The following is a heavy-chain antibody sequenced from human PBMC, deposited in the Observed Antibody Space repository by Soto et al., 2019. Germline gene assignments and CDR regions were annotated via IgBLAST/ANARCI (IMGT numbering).Heavy chain of an antibody. CDR2: IKSKTDGGTT. Sequence: PWGSLRLSCAASGFTFINAWIILFRHSPLKGLEWVGRIKSKTDGGTTDYAAPVKGRFTISRDDSKNTLYLQMNSLKTEDTAVYYCTTGTSSSWTPDFDYWGQGTLVTVSS. J-gene: IGHJ4*02. D-gene: IGHD6-13*01. CDR1: GFTFINAW. CDR3: TTGTSSSWTPDFDY. V-gene: IGHV3-15*01.